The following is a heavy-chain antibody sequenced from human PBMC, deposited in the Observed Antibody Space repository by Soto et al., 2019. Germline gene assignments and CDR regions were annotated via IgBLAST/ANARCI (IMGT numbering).Heavy chain of an antibody. J-gene: IGHJ5*01. Sequence: GSLRLSCAASGFTFSSYAMSWVRQAPGKGLEWVSAISGSGGSTYYADSVKGRFTISRDNAKNSLYLQMNSLRAEDTAVYYCARDSLPNCSGGSCYSVRGPLTPTWFGSWGQGTLVTVSS. V-gene: IGHV3-23*01. CDR3: ARDSLPNCSGGSCYSVRGPLTPTWFGS. D-gene: IGHD2-15*01. CDR1: GFTFSSYA. CDR2: ISGSGGST.